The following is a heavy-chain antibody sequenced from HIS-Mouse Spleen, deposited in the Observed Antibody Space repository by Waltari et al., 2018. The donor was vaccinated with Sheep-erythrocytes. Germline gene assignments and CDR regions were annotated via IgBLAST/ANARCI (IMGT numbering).Heavy chain of an antibody. J-gene: IGHJ3*02. CDR3: ARGHPDYGDYAAFDI. Sequence: EVQLVESGGGLIQPGGSLSLSCAASGFTVSSNYMSWVRQAPGKGLEGVSVIYSGGSTDHADSVKGRCTNSRVNSKNTRYLQMTSLRAEDTAVYYCARGHPDYGDYAAFDILGQGTMVTVSS. D-gene: IGHD4-17*01. CDR1: GFTVSSNY. CDR2: IYSGGST. V-gene: IGHV3-53*01.